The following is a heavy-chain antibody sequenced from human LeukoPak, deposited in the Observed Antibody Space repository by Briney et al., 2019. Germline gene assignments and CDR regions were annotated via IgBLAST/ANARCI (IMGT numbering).Heavy chain of an antibody. Sequence: GGSLRLSCAASGFTFSSYATSWVRQAPGKGLEWVSAISGSGGSTYYADSVKGRFTISRDNSKNTLYLQMNSLRAEDTAVYYCAKVPQGSSWYANWFDPWGQGTLVTVSS. V-gene: IGHV3-23*01. D-gene: IGHD6-13*01. CDR1: GFTFSSYA. CDR2: ISGSGGST. CDR3: AKVPQGSSWYANWFDP. J-gene: IGHJ5*02.